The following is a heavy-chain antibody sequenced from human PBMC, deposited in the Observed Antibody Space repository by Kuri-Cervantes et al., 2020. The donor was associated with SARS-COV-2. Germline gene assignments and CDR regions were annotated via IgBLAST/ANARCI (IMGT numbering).Heavy chain of an antibody. CDR1: GGSISSSSYC. CDR2: IYYSGST. CDR3: ARSRGYCSSTSCFYYYGMDV. V-gene: IGHV4-39*01. J-gene: IGHJ6*02. Sequence: SETLSLTCTVSGGSISSSSYCWGWIRQPPGKGLEWIGSIYYSGSTYYNPSLKSRVTISVDTSKNQFSLKLSSVTAADTAVYYCARSRGYCSSTSCFYYYGMDVWGQGTTVTVSS. D-gene: IGHD2-2*01.